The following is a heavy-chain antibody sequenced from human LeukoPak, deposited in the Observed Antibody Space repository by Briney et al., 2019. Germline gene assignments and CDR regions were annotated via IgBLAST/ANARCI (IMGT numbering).Heavy chain of an antibody. Sequence: PGGSLRLSCAASGFTFSSYAMSWVRQAPGKGLEWVSAISGSGGSTYYADSVKGRFTISRDNAKNSLYLQMNSLRAEDTAVYYCARRALVGGVSATDYWGQGTLVTVSS. CDR3: ARRALVGGVSATDY. CDR1: GFTFSSYA. CDR2: ISGSGGST. J-gene: IGHJ4*02. V-gene: IGHV3-23*01. D-gene: IGHD1-26*01.